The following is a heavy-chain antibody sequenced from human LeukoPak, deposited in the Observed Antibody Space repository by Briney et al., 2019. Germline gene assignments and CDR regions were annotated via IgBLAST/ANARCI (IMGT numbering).Heavy chain of an antibody. D-gene: IGHD3-3*01. CDR3: ARGFSKGSVFPYYDFWSGYRDMDV. CDR1: GYTFTSYD. J-gene: IGHJ6*02. CDR2: MNPNSGNT. V-gene: IGHV1-8*01. Sequence: ASVKVSCKASGYTFTSYDINWVRQATGQGLEWMGWMNPNSGNTGYAQKFQGRVTMTRNTSISTAYMELSSLRSEDTAVYYCARGFSKGSVFPYYDFWSGYRDMDVWGQGTTVTVPS.